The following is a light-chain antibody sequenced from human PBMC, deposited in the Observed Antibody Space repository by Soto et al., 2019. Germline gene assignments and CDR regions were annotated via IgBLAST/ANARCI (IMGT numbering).Light chain of an antibody. J-gene: IGLJ2*01. CDR3: AAWDVSLNGVV. V-gene: IGLV1-44*01. CDR2: TNN. CDR1: SSNIGSNT. Sequence: QSVLTQPPSASGTPGQRVTISCSGSSSNIGSNTVSWYQQLPGTAPKLLIYTNNQRPSGVPDRFSGSKSGTSASLAISGLQSEDEADYYCAAWDVSLNGVVFGGGTKRTVL.